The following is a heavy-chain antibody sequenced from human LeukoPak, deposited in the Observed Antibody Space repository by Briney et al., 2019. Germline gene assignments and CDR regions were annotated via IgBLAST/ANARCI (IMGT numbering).Heavy chain of an antibody. Sequence: GGSLRLSCSASGFTFSSYALHWVRQAPGKGLEYVSSISSDGDSTYYADSVKGRFTISRDNSKNTMYLQMSSLRTEDTAVYYCATLPVRKASPWYFDYWGQGTLVTVSS. J-gene: IGHJ4*02. D-gene: IGHD3-10*01. CDR1: GFTFSSYA. V-gene: IGHV3-64D*09. CDR3: ATLPVRKASPWYFDY. CDR2: ISSDGDST.